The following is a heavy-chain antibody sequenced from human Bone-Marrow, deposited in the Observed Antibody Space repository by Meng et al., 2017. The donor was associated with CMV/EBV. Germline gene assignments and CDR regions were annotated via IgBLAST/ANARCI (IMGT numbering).Heavy chain of an antibody. D-gene: IGHD6-6*01. V-gene: IGHV4-59*01. CDR3: AREYSSSPGVDYFDD. J-gene: IGHJ4*02. Sequence: SETLSLTCTVSGGSISSYYWSWIRQPPGKGLEWIGYIYYSGSTNYNPSLKSRVTISVDTSKNQFSLKLSSVTAADTAVYYCAREYSSSPGVDYFDDWGQGTLVTVSS. CDR1: GGSISSYY. CDR2: IYYSGST.